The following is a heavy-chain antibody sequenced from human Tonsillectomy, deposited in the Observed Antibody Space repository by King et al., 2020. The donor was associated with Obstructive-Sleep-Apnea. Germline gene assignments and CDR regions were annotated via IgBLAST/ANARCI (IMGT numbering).Heavy chain of an antibody. V-gene: IGHV4-39*07. Sequence: QLQESGPGLVKPSETLSLTCTVSGGSISSSSYYWGWIRQPPGKGLEWIGSIYYSGSTYYNPSLKSRVTISVDTSKNQFSLKLSSVTAADTAGYYCARPPKGIVGAYFDYWGQGTLVTVSS. CDR1: GGSISSSSYY. D-gene: IGHD1-26*01. J-gene: IGHJ4*02. CDR3: ARPPKGIVGAYFDY. CDR2: IYYSGST.